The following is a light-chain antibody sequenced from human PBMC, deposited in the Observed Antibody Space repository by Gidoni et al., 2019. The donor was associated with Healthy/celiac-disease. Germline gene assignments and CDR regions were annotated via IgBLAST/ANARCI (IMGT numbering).Light chain of an antibody. Sequence: QSVLTQPPSASGTPGQRVTISCSGSTPNIGSNYVYWYQQLPGTAPKLLIYSNNQRPSGVPDRFSGSKSGTSASLAISGLRSEDEADYYCAAWDDSLSGSVFGGGTKLTVL. CDR1: TPNIGSNY. CDR2: SNN. CDR3: AAWDDSLSGSV. V-gene: IGLV1-47*02. J-gene: IGLJ3*02.